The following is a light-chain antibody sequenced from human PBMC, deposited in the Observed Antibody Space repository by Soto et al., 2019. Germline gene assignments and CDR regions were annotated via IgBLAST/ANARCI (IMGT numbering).Light chain of an antibody. Sequence: DIQMTQSPSSLSASVGDRVTITRRASQSISTYLNWYQQKPGKAPKLLIYAASSLQSGVPSRFSGSGSGTDFTLTISSLQPEDFTTFYCQHGYSTPYTFGLGTKVDIK. J-gene: IGKJ2*01. CDR3: QHGYSTPYT. CDR2: AAS. V-gene: IGKV1-39*01. CDR1: QSISTY.